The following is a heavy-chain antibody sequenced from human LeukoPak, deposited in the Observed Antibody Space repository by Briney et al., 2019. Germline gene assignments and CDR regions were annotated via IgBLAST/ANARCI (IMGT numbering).Heavy chain of an antibody. V-gene: IGHV4-59*08. Sequence: SETLSLTCTVSGGSISSYYWSWIRQPPGKGLEWIGYIYYSGSTNYNPSLKSRVTISVDTSKNQFSLKLSSVTAADTAVYYCASLPPRGRSGRVHFDYWGQGTLVTVSS. J-gene: IGHJ4*02. CDR2: IYYSGST. CDR3: ASLPPRGRSGRVHFDY. D-gene: IGHD6-19*01. CDR1: GGSISSYY.